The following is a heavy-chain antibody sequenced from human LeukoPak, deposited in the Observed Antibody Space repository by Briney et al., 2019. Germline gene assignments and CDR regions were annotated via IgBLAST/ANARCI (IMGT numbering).Heavy chain of an antibody. Sequence: PGGSLGLSCAASGFTFSSYTMHWVRQAPGKGLEWVAVMSSDGNNKYYADSVKGRFTISRDNSKNTLYLDMNSLRAEDTAVYYCARPDSSGWSHAFDIWGQGTKVTVSS. CDR2: MSSDGNNK. CDR3: ARPDSSGWSHAFDI. V-gene: IGHV3-30-3*01. D-gene: IGHD6-19*01. J-gene: IGHJ3*02. CDR1: GFTFSSYT.